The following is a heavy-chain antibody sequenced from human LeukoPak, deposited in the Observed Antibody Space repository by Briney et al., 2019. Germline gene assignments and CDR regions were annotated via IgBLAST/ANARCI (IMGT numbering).Heavy chain of an antibody. CDR1: GFTFSSYW. D-gene: IGHD2-2*01. V-gene: IGHV3-7*04. Sequence: GGSLRLSCAASGFTFSSYWMSWVRQAPGKGLEWVANIKQDGSEKYYVDSVKGRFTISRDNAKNSLYLQMNRLRAEDRAVYYCARDRCSSTSCFIDYWGQGTLVTVSS. J-gene: IGHJ4*02. CDR3: ARDRCSSTSCFIDY. CDR2: IKQDGSEK.